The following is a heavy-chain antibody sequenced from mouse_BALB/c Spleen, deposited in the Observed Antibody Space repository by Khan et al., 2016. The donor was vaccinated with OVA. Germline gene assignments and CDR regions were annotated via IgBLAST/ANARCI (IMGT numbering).Heavy chain of an antibody. CDR2: ISSGGDYI. V-gene: IGHV5-6*01. J-gene: IGHJ3*01. D-gene: IGHD4-1*01. Sequence: EVQLKESGGDLVKPGGSLKLSCAASGFTFSSYSMSWVRQTPDKRLEWVASISSGGDYIYYPDIVKGRFTISRDNAKNTLYLEMSSLKSEDTAMYYCASHLTGSFAYWGQGTLVTVSA. CDR1: GFTFSSYS. CDR3: ASHLTGSFAY.